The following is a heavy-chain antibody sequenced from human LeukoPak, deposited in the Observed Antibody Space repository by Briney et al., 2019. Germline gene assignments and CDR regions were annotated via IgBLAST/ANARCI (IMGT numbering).Heavy chain of an antibody. D-gene: IGHD3-22*01. CDR1: GYTFTSYD. CDR3: ARVSYDSSGYPQFDY. V-gene: IGHV1-8*01. J-gene: IGHJ4*02. CDR2: MNPNSGNT. Sequence: ASVKVCCKASGYTFTSYDINWVRQATGQGVEWMGWMNPNSGNTGYAQKFQGRVTMTRNTSISTAYMELSSLRSEDTAVYYCARVSYDSSGYPQFDYWGQGTLVTVSS.